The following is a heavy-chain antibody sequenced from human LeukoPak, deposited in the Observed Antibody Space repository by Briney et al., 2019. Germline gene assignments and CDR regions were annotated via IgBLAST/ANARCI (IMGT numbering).Heavy chain of an antibody. J-gene: IGHJ4*02. V-gene: IGHV3-23*01. D-gene: IGHD3-9*01. CDR3: AKGPYYDILTGYQDY. CDR1: GFTFSSYA. CDR2: ISGSGGST. Sequence: GGSLRLSCAASGFTFSSYAMSWVRQAPGKGLEWVSAISGSGGSTYYADSVKGRFTISRDNSKNTLYLQMNSLRAEDTAVYYCAKGPYYDILTGYQDYWGQGTLVTVSS.